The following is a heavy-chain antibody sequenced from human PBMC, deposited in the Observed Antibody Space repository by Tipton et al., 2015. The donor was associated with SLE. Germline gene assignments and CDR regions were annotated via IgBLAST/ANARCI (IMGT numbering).Heavy chain of an antibody. CDR3: ATSPPGFREGEFDR. CDR1: GGSIRSSRYF. V-gene: IGHV4-39*07. CDR2: IYYNGNA. Sequence: TLSLTCSVSGGSIRSSRYFWGWIRQPPGKGLEWIGNIYYNGNADYNSSLKSRVTISVDASKNQFSLKLNSVTSADTAVYYCATSPPGFREGEFDRWGQGALVTVSS. J-gene: IGHJ4*02. D-gene: IGHD3-10*01.